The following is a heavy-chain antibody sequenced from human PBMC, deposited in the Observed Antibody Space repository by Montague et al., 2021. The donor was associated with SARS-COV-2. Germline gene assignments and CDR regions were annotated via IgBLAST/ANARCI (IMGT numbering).Heavy chain of an antibody. CDR1: GGSISSGGYY. CDR3: ARESLHLTGYYNDHFDY. J-gene: IGHJ4*02. CDR2: IYTSGST. V-gene: IGHV4-61*02. D-gene: IGHD3-9*01. Sequence: TLSLTCTVSGGSISSGGYYWNWIRQPAGKGLEWIGRIYTSGSTNYNPSLKSRVTISVDTSKNQFSLKLSSVTAADTAVYYCARESLHLTGYYNDHFDYWGQGTLVTVSS.